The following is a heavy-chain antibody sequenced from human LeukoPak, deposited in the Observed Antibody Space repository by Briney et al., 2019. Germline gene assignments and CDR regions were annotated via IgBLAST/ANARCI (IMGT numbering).Heavy chain of an antibody. CDR1: GGSISSYY. CDR3: ARFVGSSWLAFDI. J-gene: IGHJ3*02. V-gene: IGHV4-59*01. Sequence: SETLSLTCTVSGGSISSYYWSWVRQPPGKGLEWIAYIHYSGSTNYNPSLKSRVTISGDTSKNQFSLKLNSVTAADTAVYYCARFVGSSWLAFDIWGQGTTVIVSS. D-gene: IGHD3-3*01. CDR2: IHYSGST.